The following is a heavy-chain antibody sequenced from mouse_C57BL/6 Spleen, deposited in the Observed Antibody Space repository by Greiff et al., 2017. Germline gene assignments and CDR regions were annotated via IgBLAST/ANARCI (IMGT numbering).Heavy chain of an antibody. CDR2: ISSGGSYT. CDR3: ATLLYYGSSYGYFDV. Sequence: EVQRVESGGDLVKPGGSLKLSCAASGFTFSSYGMSWVRQTPDKRLEWVATISSGGSYTYYPDSVKGRFTISRDNAKNTLYLQMSSLKSEDTAMYYCATLLYYGSSYGYFDVWGTGTTVTVSS. V-gene: IGHV5-6*01. J-gene: IGHJ1*03. CDR1: GFTFSSYG. D-gene: IGHD1-1*01.